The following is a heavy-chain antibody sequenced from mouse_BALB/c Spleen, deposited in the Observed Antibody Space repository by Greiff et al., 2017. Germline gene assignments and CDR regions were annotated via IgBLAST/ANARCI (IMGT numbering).Heavy chain of an antibody. V-gene: IGHV5-6*01. CDR2: ISSGGSYT. D-gene: IGHD3-1*01. J-gene: IGHJ4*01. Sequence: DVHLVESGGDLVKPGGSLKLSCAASGFTFSSYGMSWVRQTPDKRLEWVATISSGGSYTYYPDSVKGRFTISRDNAKNTLYLQMSSLKSEDTAMYYCARRSSGYGAMDYWGQGTSVTVSS. CDR1: GFTFSSYG. CDR3: ARRSSGYGAMDY.